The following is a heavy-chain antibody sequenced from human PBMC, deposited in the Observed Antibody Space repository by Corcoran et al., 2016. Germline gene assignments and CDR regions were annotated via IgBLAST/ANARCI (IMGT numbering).Heavy chain of an antibody. D-gene: IGHD6-13*01. V-gene: IGHV1-2*02. Sequence: QVQLVQSGAEVKKPGASVKVSCKASGYTFTGYYMHWVRQAPGQGLEWMGWINPNRGGTNYAQKFQGRVTMTRDTSISTAYMELSRLRSDDTAVDYCARDSSLAAAGTGWGQGTLVTVSS. CDR1: GYTFTGYY. CDR3: ARDSSLAAAGTG. J-gene: IGHJ4*02. CDR2: INPNRGGT.